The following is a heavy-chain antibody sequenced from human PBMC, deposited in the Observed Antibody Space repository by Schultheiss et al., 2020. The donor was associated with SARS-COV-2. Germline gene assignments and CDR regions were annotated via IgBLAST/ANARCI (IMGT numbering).Heavy chain of an antibody. V-gene: IGHV4-59*12. CDR1: GGSISSFY. D-gene: IGHD2-15*01. Sequence: SETLSLTCTVSGGSISSFYWSWIRQPAGKGLEWIGYIYYSGSTNYNPSLKSRVTISVDTSKNQFSLKLSSVTAADTAVYYCARAHSTRRVVVVSATVSRLGWFDPWGQGTVVTVAS. CDR2: IYYSGST. CDR3: ARAHSTRRVVVVSATVSRLGWFDP. J-gene: IGHJ5*02.